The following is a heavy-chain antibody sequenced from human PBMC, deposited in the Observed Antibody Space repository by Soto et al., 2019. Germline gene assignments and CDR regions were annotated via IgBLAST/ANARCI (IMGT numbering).Heavy chain of an antibody. Sequence: GASVKVSCKASGFTFTSSAVQWVRQARGQRLEWIGWIVVGSGNTNYAQKFQERVTITRDMSTSTAYMELSSLRSEDTAVYYCAADRTYYYDSSALDYWGQGTLVTVSS. CDR2: IVVGSGNT. V-gene: IGHV1-58*01. CDR3: AADRTYYYDSSALDY. J-gene: IGHJ4*02. D-gene: IGHD3-22*01. CDR1: GFTFTSSA.